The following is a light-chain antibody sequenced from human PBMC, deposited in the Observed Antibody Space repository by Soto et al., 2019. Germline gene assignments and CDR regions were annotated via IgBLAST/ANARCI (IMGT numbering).Light chain of an antibody. Sequence: QLVLTQSPSASASLGASVKLTCTLSSGHSTYAIAWHQQQPEKGPRFLMNLDSAGRHSKGDEIPDRFSGSSSGAERYLTISSLQYEDEADYYCQTWGTGFRVFGGGTKLTVL. J-gene: IGLJ3*02. CDR3: QTWGTGFRV. CDR1: SGHSTYA. V-gene: IGLV4-69*01. CDR2: LDSAGRH.